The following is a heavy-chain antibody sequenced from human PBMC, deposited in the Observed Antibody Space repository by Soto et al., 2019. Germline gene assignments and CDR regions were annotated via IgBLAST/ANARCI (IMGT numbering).Heavy chain of an antibody. CDR1: GFTFSSYA. J-gene: IGHJ4*02. Sequence: EVQLLESGGGLVQPGGSLRLSCAASGFTFSSYAMSWVRQAPGKGLEWVPAISGSGGSTYYADSVKGRFTISRDNSKNTLYLQMNSLRAEDTAVYYCAKVYDSSGYYYYFDYWGQGTLVTVSS. CDR2: ISGSGGST. D-gene: IGHD3-22*01. V-gene: IGHV3-23*01. CDR3: AKVYDSSGYYYYFDY.